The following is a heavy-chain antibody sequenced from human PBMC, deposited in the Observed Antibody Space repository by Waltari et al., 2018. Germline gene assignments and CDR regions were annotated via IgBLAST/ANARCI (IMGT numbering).Heavy chain of an antibody. CDR3: VKGGGSFDS. J-gene: IGHJ4*02. CDR1: GFTSSSYG. CDR2: IKQDGSDT. D-gene: IGHD2-15*01. V-gene: IGHV3-7*01. Sequence: EVKLVESGGGLVQPGGALRLSGGGPGFTSSSYGMSWVRQAPGRGLEWLANIKQDGSDTYYVDSVRGRFTISRDNAKTSLYLQMTSLRVEDTAVYYCVKGGGSFDSWGQGTLVTVSS.